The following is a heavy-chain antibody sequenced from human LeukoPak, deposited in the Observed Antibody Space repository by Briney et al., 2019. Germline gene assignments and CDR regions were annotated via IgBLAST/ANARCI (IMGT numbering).Heavy chain of an antibody. CDR2: IYSGGYT. CDR1: GFTVSSNY. Sequence: PGGSLRLSCAASGFTVSSNYMSWFRKAQGKGLEWVSVIYSGGYTYYANSVKGRFTISRDNSKNTLYLQMNSLRAEDTAVYYCARGSGSPSSLTDWGQGTLVTVSS. D-gene: IGHD1-26*01. CDR3: ARGSGSPSSLTD. J-gene: IGHJ4*02. V-gene: IGHV3-53*01.